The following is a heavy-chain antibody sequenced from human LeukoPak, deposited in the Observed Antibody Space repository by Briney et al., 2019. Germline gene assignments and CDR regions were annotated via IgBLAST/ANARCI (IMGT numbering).Heavy chain of an antibody. CDR3: ARSGYNRFDY. D-gene: IGHD5-24*01. J-gene: IGHJ4*02. Sequence: PGGSLRLSCAASGFTFSSSDMHWVRQAPGKGLEWVAFIRYDGNNKYYADSVKGRLTITRDNSKNTLYLQMNSLRADDTAVYYCARSGYNRFDYWGQGTLVTVSS. CDR1: GFTFSSSD. V-gene: IGHV3-30*02. CDR2: IRYDGNNK.